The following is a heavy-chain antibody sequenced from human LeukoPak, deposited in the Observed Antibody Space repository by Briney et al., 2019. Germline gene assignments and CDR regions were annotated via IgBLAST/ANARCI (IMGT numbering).Heavy chain of an antibody. D-gene: IGHD5-24*01. V-gene: IGHV1-24*01. CDR3: ATESSFRSDDYKDY. Sequence: GASVTVSCKVSGYTLTELSMHWVRQAPGKGLEWMGGFDPEDGETIYAQKFQGRVTMTEDTSTDTAYMELSSLRSEDTAVYYCATESSFRSDDYKDYWGQGTLVTVSS. J-gene: IGHJ4*02. CDR1: GYTLTELS. CDR2: FDPEDGET.